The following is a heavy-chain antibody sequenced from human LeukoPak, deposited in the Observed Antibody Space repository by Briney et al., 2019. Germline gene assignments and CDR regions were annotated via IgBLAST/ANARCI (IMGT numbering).Heavy chain of an antibody. CDR1: GGSLSSGGYY. J-gene: IGHJ4*02. CDR3: ARGSAYYDFWSGYFTY. D-gene: IGHD3-3*01. Sequence: SETLSLTCTVSGGSLSSGGYYWSWIRQHPGKGLEWIGYINYSGTTNSNPSLKSRVTIFVDTSKNQFSLKLSSVTAADTAVYYCARGSAYYDFWSGYFTYWGQGTLVTVSS. V-gene: IGHV4-31*03. CDR2: INYSGTT.